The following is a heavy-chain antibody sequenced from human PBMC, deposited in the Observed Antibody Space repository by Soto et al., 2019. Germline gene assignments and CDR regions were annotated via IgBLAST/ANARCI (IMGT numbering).Heavy chain of an antibody. V-gene: IGHV4-30-4*01. CDR1: GGSISSGDYY. D-gene: IGHD4-17*01. J-gene: IGHJ6*02. CDR3: ARDTTVTHYLGGMDV. CDR2: IYYSGST. Sequence: PSETLSLTCTVSGGSISSGDYYWSWIRQPPGKGLEWIGYIYYSGSTYYNPSLKSRVTISVDTSKNQFSLKLSSVTAADTAVYYCARDTTVTHYLGGMDVWGQGTTVTVSS.